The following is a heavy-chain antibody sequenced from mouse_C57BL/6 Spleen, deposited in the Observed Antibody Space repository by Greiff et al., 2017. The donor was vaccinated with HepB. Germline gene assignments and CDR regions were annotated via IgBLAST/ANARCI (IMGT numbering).Heavy chain of an antibody. CDR1: GFTFSDYY. Sequence: EVMLVESEGGLVQPGSSMKLSCTASGFTFSDYYMAWVRQVPEKGLEWVANINYDGSSTYYLDSLKSRFIISRDNAKNILYLQMSSLKSEDTATYYCARDPGGTGRDWYFDVWGTGTTVTVSS. CDR3: ARDPGGTGRDWYFDV. D-gene: IGHD1-1*01. V-gene: IGHV5-16*01. CDR2: INYDGSST. J-gene: IGHJ1*03.